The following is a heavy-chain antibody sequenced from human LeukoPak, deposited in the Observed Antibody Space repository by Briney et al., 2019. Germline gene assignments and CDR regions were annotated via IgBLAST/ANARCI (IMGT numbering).Heavy chain of an antibody. V-gene: IGHV4-59*01. Sequence: SETLSLTCTVSGGSISSYYWSWIRQPPGKGLEWIGYIYYSGSTNYNPSLKSRVTISVDTSKNQFSLKLSSVTAADTAVYYCARDSRRESALDYWGQGTLVTVSS. CDR1: GGSISSYY. CDR3: ARDSRRESALDY. CDR2: IYYSGST. D-gene: IGHD6-25*01. J-gene: IGHJ4*02.